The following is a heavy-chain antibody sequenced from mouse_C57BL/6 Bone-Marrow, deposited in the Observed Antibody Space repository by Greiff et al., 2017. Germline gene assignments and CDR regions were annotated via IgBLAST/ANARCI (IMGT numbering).Heavy chain of an antibody. Sequence: VQLQQPGAELVRPGASVKLSCKASGYTFTSYWMHWVKQRPGRGLEWIGRIDPTRGGTKYNQTFKSKATLTVDKPSSTAYMQLSSLTSEDSACDNCASGGYLWFAYWGQGTLVTVSA. CDR2: IDPTRGGT. CDR3: ASGGYLWFAY. CDR1: GYTFTSYW. V-gene: IGHV1-72*01. J-gene: IGHJ3*01. D-gene: IGHD1-1*02.